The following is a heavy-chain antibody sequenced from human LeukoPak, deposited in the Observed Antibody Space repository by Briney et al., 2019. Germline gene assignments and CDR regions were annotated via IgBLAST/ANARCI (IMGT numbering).Heavy chain of an antibody. CDR3: VRDEGISCYYFDK. CDR2: ISSSGTTI. V-gene: IGHV3-48*03. CDR1: GFIFSNYE. D-gene: IGHD3-22*01. Sequence: PGGSLRLSCAASGFIFSNYEMHWVRQAPGKGLEWVSYISSSGTTIYYAGSVRGRFTISRDNAKNSVYLQMNSLRDEDTALYYCVRDEGISCYYFDKWGQGTLVSVSS. J-gene: IGHJ4*02.